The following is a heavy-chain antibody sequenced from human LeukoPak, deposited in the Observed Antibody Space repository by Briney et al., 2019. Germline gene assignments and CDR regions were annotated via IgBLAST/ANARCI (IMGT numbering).Heavy chain of an antibody. J-gene: IGHJ4*02. D-gene: IGHD5-12*01. V-gene: IGHV1-69*06. Sequence: ASVKVSCKASGYTFTGYYMHWVRQAPGQGLEWMGGIIPTFGTANYAQKFQGRVTITADKSTSTAYMELSSLRSEDTAVYYCARGVVATETLFDYWGQGTLVTVSS. CDR3: ARGVVATETLFDY. CDR2: IIPTFGTA. CDR1: GYTFTGYY.